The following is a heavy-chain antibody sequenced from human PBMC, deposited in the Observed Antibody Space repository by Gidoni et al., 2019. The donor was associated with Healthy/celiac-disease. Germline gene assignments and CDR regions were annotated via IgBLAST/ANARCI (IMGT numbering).Heavy chain of an antibody. Sequence: QLQLQESGPGLVKPSETLSLTCTVSGGSISSSSYYWGWIRQPPGKGLEWIGSIYYSGRTYYNPSLKSRVTISVDTSKNQFSLKLSSVTAADTAVYYCARHKGDGYNIAFFDYWGQGTLVTVSS. J-gene: IGHJ4*02. CDR1: GGSISSSSYY. D-gene: IGHD5-12*01. CDR3: ARHKGDGYNIAFFDY. V-gene: IGHV4-39*01. CDR2: IYYSGRT.